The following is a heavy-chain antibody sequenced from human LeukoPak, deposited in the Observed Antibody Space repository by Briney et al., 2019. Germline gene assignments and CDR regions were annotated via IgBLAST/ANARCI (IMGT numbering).Heavy chain of an antibody. V-gene: IGHV3-74*01. D-gene: IGHD3-22*01. CDR3: ARDPDDSSGYYYG. CDR1: GFTFSSYW. J-gene: IGHJ4*02. CDR2: INSDGSGT. Sequence: GGSLRLSCAASGFTFSSYWMHWVRQAPGKGLVWVSRINSDGSGTSYADSVKGRFTISRDNAKNTLYLQMNSLRAEDTAVYYCARDPDDSSGYYYGWGQGTLVTVSS.